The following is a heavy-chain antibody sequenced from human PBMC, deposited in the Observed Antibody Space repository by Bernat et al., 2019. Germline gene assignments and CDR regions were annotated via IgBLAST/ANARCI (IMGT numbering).Heavy chain of an antibody. CDR2: IIPILGIA. CDR1: GGTFSSYT. J-gene: IGHJ4*02. Sequence: QVQLVQSGAEVKKPGSSVKVSCKASGGTFSSYTISWVRQAPGQGLEWMGRIIPILGIANYAQKFQGRVTITADKSTSTAYMELSSLRSEDTAVYYCARVRDDYGDPTDYWGQGTLVTVSS. CDR3: ARVRDDYGDPTDY. D-gene: IGHD4-17*01. V-gene: IGHV1-69*02.